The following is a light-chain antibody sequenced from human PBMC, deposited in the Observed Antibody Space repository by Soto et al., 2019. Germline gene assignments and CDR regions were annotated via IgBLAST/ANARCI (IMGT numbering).Light chain of an antibody. V-gene: IGLV1-40*01. CDR2: ANS. Sequence: QSVLTQPPSVSGSPGQRVTISCTGSSSNIGAGYVVHWYQQLPGTAPKLLIYANSNRPSGVPDRFSGSKSGTSASLAITGLQAEDEADYYCQSYDSRLSGCVFGTGTKVTVL. CDR1: SSNIGAGYV. J-gene: IGLJ1*01. CDR3: QSYDSRLSGCV.